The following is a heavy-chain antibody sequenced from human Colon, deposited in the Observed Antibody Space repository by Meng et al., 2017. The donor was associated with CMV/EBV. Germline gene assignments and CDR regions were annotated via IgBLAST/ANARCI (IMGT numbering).Heavy chain of an antibody. V-gene: IGHV1-8*01. Sequence: ASVKVSCKASGYSFTNFDIYWVRQAPGQGLEWMGWTNPATGNTGYAETLQGRVTMTRDNSIGTAYMELSGLRSEDTAVYYCARVRLAAAGSEPFSIWGQGTTVTVSS. CDR3: ARVRLAAAGSEPFSI. D-gene: IGHD6-13*01. J-gene: IGHJ6*02. CDR1: GYSFTNFD. CDR2: TNPATGNT.